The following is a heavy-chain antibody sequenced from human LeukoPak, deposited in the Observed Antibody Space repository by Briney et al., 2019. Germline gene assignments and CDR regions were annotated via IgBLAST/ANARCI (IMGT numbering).Heavy chain of an antibody. CDR2: ISRASESI. CDR3: ARGATDTTRWFDP. V-gene: IGHV3-21*01. J-gene: IGHJ5*02. CDR1: GFNFNTYS. D-gene: IGHD1-7*01. Sequence: GGSLRLSCEASGFNFNTYSMAWVRQAPGKGLEWVSIISRASESIFYADSVKGRFTISRDNTKNSLYLQMNGLRAEDTAAYYCARGATDTTRWFDPWGQGTLVTVSS.